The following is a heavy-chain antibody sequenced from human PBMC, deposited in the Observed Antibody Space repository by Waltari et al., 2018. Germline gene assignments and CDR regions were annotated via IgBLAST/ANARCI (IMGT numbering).Heavy chain of an antibody. D-gene: IGHD6-13*01. Sequence: QVQLQESGPGLVKPSQTLSLTCTVSGGSISSGSYYWSWIRQPAGKGLEWIGYIYTSGSTNYNPSLKSRVTISVDTSKNQFSLKLSSVTAADTAVYYCAVELAAARRWFDPWGQGTLVTVSS. J-gene: IGHJ5*02. CDR3: AVELAAARRWFDP. CDR2: IYTSGST. V-gene: IGHV4-61*09. CDR1: GGSISSGSYY.